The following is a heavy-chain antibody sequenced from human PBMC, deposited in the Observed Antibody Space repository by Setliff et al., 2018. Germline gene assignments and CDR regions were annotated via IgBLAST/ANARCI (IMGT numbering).Heavy chain of an antibody. V-gene: IGHV1-18*01. J-gene: IGHJ3*01. CDR2: IRGYNGHT. D-gene: IGHD6-13*01. CDR3: ARDLLRSSSWRPDVFDV. CDR1: GYTFSSNY. Sequence: AAVKVSCKAYGYTFSSNYITWVRQAPGRGLEWMVWIRGYNGHTEYAQNFRHTFTMTTDTSTSTAYMELRSLIFDDTAIYYFARDLLRSSSWRPDVFDVWGQGTMVIVSS.